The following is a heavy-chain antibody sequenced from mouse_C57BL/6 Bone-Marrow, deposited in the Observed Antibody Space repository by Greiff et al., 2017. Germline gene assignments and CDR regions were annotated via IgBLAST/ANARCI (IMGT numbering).Heavy chain of an antibody. D-gene: IGHD2-12*01. J-gene: IGHJ3*01. CDR2: IDPNSGGT. CDR3: ARSYYSHGAWFVY. V-gene: IGHV1-72*01. Sequence: QVQLQQPGAELVKPGASVKLSCKASGYTFTSYWMHWVKQRPGRGLEWIGRIDPNSGGTKYNEKFKSKATLTVDKPSSTAYMQLSSLTSEDSAVYYWARSYYSHGAWFVYWGQGTLVTVAA. CDR1: GYTFTSYW.